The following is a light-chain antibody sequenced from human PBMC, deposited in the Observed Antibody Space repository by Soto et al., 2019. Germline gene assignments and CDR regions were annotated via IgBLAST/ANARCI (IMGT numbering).Light chain of an antibody. CDR3: VLYMGSGIWV. V-gene: IGLV8-61*01. CDR2: STN. Sequence: QAVVTQEPSFSVSPGRTVTLTCGLSSGSVSTSYYPRWYQQTPGQAPRTLIYSTNTRSSGVPDRFSGSILGNKAALTITGAHADDESDYYCVLYMGSGIWVFGGGTKLTVL. J-gene: IGLJ3*02. CDR1: SGSVSTSYY.